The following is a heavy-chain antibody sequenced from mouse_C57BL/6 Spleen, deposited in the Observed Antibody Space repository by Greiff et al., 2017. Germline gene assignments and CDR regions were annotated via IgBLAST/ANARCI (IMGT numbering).Heavy chain of an antibody. V-gene: IGHV1-69*01. CDR3: ARVIPFEGYAMDY. D-gene: IGHD2-1*01. CDR1: GYTFTSYW. Sequence: QVQLQQPGAELVMPGASVKLSCKASGYTFTSYWMHWVKQRPGQGLEWIGEIDPSDSYTNYNQKFKGKSTLTVDKSSSTAYMQLSSLTSEDSAVYYCARVIPFEGYAMDYWGQGTSVTVSS. CDR2: IDPSDSYT. J-gene: IGHJ4*01.